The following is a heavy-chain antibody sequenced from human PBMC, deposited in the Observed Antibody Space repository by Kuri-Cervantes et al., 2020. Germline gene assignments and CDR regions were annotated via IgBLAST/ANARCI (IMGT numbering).Heavy chain of an antibody. CDR1: GYTFTSYG. Sequence: ASVKVSCKASGYTFTSYGISWVRQAPGQGLEWMGWISGCNGYTNYAQKLQGRVTVTTDTSTSTAYMELRSLTSDDTAVYYCARGVRNRDNTNFDYWGQGTLVTVSS. V-gene: IGHV1-18*01. D-gene: IGHD3-16*02. CDR3: ARGVRNRDNTNFDY. J-gene: IGHJ4*02. CDR2: ISGCNGYT.